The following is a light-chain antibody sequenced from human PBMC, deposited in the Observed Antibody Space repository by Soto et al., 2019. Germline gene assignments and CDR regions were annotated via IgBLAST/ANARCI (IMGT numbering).Light chain of an antibody. Sequence: AIRMTQSPSSFSASTGDRVTITCRASQGISSYLAWYQQKPGKAPKLLIYAASTLQSGVPSRFSGSGSLTDFTLTISCLQSEDFATSYCQQYYSYPLTFGGGTKVEIK. CDR3: QQYYSYPLT. CDR1: QGISSY. V-gene: IGKV1-8*01. J-gene: IGKJ4*01. CDR2: AAS.